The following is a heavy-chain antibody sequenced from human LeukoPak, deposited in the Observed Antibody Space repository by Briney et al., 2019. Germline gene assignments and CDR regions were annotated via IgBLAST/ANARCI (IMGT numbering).Heavy chain of an antibody. V-gene: IGHV3-21*01. Sequence: GGSLRLSCAASGFTFSSYSMTWVRQAPGKGVEWVSSMSSGSRYIYYADSVRGRFTISRDNAKNSLCLLMNSLRAEDTAVYYCARDRPTGASRLFVVQWGQGTLVTVSS. J-gene: IGHJ4*02. CDR1: GFTFSSYS. CDR2: MSSGSRYI. D-gene: IGHD3-3*01. CDR3: ARDRPTGASRLFVVQ.